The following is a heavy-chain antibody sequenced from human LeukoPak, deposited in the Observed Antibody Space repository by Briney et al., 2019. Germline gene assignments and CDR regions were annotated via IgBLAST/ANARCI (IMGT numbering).Heavy chain of an antibody. Sequence: SETLSLTCTVSGGSISSSNYYWGWIRQPPGKGLEWIGEINHSGSTNYNPSLKSRVTISVDTSKNQFSLKLSSVTAADTAVYYCARRGSYYVLRAFDIWGQGTMVTVSS. J-gene: IGHJ3*02. D-gene: IGHD1-26*01. CDR3: ARRGSYYVLRAFDI. V-gene: IGHV4-39*07. CDR2: INHSGST. CDR1: GGSISSSNYY.